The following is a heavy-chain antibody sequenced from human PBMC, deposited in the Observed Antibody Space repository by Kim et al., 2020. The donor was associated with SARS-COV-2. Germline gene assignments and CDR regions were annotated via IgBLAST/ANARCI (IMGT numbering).Heavy chain of an antibody. D-gene: IGHD6-6*01. J-gene: IGHJ6*02. CDR2: ISRNSGSI. V-gene: IGHV3-9*01. CDR3: AGSIRNYYYYGMDV. CDR1: GFTFGDYA. Sequence: GGSLRLSCAASGFTFGDYAMHWVRQAPGKGLEWVSGISRNSGSIGYADSVKGRFTISRDNAKNSLYLQMNSLRAEDTALYYCAGSIRNYYYYGMDVWGQGTTVTVSS.